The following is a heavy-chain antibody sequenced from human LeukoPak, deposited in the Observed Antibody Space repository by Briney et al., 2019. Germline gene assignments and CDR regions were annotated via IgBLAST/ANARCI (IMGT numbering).Heavy chain of an antibody. CDR2: IYSGGST. D-gene: IGHD4-11*01. CDR1: GFTFSNYA. CDR3: ARILQYPVDY. J-gene: IGHJ4*02. Sequence: GGSLRPSFAASGFTFSNYAMSWVRQAPGKGLEWVSVIYSGGSTYYADSVKGRFTISRDNSKNTLYLQMNSLRAEDTAVYYCARILQYPVDYWGQGTLVTVSS. V-gene: IGHV3-53*01.